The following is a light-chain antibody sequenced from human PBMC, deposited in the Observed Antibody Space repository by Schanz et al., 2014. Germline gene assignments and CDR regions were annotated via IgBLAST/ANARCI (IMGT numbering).Light chain of an antibody. V-gene: IGLV2-8*01. Sequence: QSALTQPPSASGSLGQSVTISCTGTSSDVGGYNYVSWYQQHPGKAPKLMIYEVTKRPSGVPDRFSGSKSGNTASLTVSGLQAEDEADYYCQSYDSSLSGSVFGGGTKLTVL. J-gene: IGLJ3*02. CDR3: QSYDSSLSGSV. CDR2: EVT. CDR1: SSDVGGYNY.